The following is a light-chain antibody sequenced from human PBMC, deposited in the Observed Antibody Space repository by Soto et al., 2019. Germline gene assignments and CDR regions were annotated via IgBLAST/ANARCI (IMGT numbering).Light chain of an antibody. CDR3: QSYDSSLSGYNYV. CDR2: GNS. CDR1: SSNIGAGYD. Sequence: QSVLTQPPSVSGAPGQRVTISCTGSSSNIGAGYDVHWYQQLPGTAPKLLIYGNSNRPSGVPDRFSGSKPGTSASLAITGLQAEDEADYYCQSYDSSLSGYNYVFGTGTKVTVL. J-gene: IGLJ1*01. V-gene: IGLV1-40*01.